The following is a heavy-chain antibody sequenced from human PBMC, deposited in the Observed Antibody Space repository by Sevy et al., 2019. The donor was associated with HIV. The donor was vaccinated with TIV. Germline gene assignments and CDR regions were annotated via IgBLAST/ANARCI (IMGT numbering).Heavy chain of an antibody. CDR1: GYTFTSYG. CDR2: ISAYNGNT. V-gene: IGHV1-18*01. D-gene: IGHD2-15*01. CDR3: ARDGYCSGGSCYPNYYYGMDV. Sequence: ASVKVSCKASGYTFTSYGISWVRQAPGQGLEWMGWISAYNGNTNYAQKPQGRVTMTTEPSTTTAYMELRSLRSDATAVYYCARDGYCSGGSCYPNYYYGMDVWGQGTTVTVSS. J-gene: IGHJ6*02.